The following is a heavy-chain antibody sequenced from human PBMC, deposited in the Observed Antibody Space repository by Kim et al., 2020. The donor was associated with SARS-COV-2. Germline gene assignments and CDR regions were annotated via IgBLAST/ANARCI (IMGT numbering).Heavy chain of an antibody. D-gene: IGHD3-9*01. CDR3: ARDYTHYDILTGGYGMDV. Sequence: SETLSLTCAVSGGSISSSNWWSWVRQPPGKGLEWIGEIYHSGSTNYNPSLKSRVTISVDKSKNQFSLKLSSVTAADTAVYYCARDYTHYDILTGGYGMDVWGQGTTVTVSS. CDR2: IYHSGST. J-gene: IGHJ6*02. CDR1: GGSISSSNW. V-gene: IGHV4-4*02.